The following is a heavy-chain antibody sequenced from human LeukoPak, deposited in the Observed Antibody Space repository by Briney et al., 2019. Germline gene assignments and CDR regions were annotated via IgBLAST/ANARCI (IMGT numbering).Heavy chain of an antibody. CDR3: ARVDILVLPSSNFDF. CDR1: GVSISSSSYY. V-gene: IGHV4-39*01. D-gene: IGHD2-2*03. Sequence: SETLSLTCTVSGVSISSSSYYWGWIRQPPGKGLEWIGSINYSGTTYYNPSLKSRVTISVDTSKNQFSLKLSSVTAADTAMYYCARVDILVLPSSNFDFWGRGTLVTVSS. J-gene: IGHJ4*02. CDR2: INYSGTT.